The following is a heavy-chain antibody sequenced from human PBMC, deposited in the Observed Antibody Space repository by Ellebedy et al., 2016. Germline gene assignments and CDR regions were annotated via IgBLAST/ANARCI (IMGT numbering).Heavy chain of an antibody. CDR1: GYSFTSYW. V-gene: IGHV5-51*01. Sequence: GESLKISCKGSGYSFTSYWIGWVRQMPGKGLEWMGIIYPGDSDTRYSPSFQGQATISADKSITTAYLQWSSLKASDTAIYYCARQTRYYDSSGYYYYFDYWGQGTLVTVSS. D-gene: IGHD3-22*01. CDR3: ARQTRYYDSSGYYYYFDY. CDR2: IYPGDSDT. J-gene: IGHJ4*02.